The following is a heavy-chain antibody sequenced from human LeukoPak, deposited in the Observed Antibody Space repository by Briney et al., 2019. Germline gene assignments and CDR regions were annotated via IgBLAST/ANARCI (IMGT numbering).Heavy chain of an antibody. D-gene: IGHD6-13*01. CDR3: AGGITAADPFDY. J-gene: IGHJ4*02. V-gene: IGHV3-21*01. CDR2: ISRSSSHMYYA. CDR1: GFTFSSYS. Sequence: PGGSLRLSCAASGFTFSSYSMNWVRQAPGKGLEWVSSISRSSSHMYYADYADSVKGRFTISRDNAKNSLYLQMNSLRAEDTAVYYCAGGITAADPFDYWGQGTLVTFSS.